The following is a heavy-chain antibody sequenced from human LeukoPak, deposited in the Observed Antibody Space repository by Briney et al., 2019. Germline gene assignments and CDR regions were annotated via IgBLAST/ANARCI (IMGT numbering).Heavy chain of an antibody. V-gene: IGHV3-64*01. Sequence: GGSLRLSCAASGFTFNTYAMHWVRQAPGKGLEFVSSISSSGGNTYYANSVKGRFTISRDDSKDTLYLQMGSLRPEDMAVYYCARASGRGLYYFDYWGQGTLVTVSS. CDR2: ISSSGGNT. D-gene: IGHD2-15*01. CDR1: GFTFNTYA. J-gene: IGHJ4*02. CDR3: ARASGRGLYYFDY.